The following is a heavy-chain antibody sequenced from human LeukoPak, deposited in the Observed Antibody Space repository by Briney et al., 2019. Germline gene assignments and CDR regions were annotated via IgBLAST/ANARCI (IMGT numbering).Heavy chain of an antibody. CDR1: GGSISSSSYY. CDR2: IYYSGST. V-gene: IGHV4-31*03. D-gene: IGHD3-3*01. J-gene: IGHJ4*02. CDR3: ARALRTTMFAVGLGSIDY. Sequence: SETLSLTCTVSGGSISSSSYYWSWIRQHPGKGLEWIGYIYYSGSTYYNPSLKSRVTISVDTSKNQFSLKLSSVTAADTAVYYCARALRTTMFAVGLGSIDYWGQGTLVTVSS.